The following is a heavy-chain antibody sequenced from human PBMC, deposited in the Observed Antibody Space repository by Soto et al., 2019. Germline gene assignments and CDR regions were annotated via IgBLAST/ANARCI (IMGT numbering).Heavy chain of an antibody. D-gene: IGHD4-17*01. V-gene: IGHV4-39*01. CDR3: ALDYGDIPGVSYYTDMAV. J-gene: IGHJ6*03. CDR1: GGSISSSTYY. CDR2: IYYSGRT. Sequence: QLQLQESGPGLVKPSETLSLTCTVSGGSISSSTYYWGWIRQPPGKGLEWIGSIYYSGRTYYNPSLKTRVTISVDTSKNQFALMLSSVTAADTAVYYCALDYGDIPGVSYYTDMAVWCKGTTGTVSS.